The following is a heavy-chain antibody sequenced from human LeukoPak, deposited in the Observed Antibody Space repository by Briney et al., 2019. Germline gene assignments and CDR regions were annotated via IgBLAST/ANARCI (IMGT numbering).Heavy chain of an antibody. CDR1: GDSVSSNTVT. CDR2: TYYRSKWSN. CDR3: ARVTSGVFGF. V-gene: IGHV6-1*01. J-gene: IGHJ4*02. Sequence: SQTLSLTCVISGDSVSSNTVTWNWIRQSPSRGLEWLERTYYRSKWSNDYAVFVKSRITINPDTSKNQFSLQLNSVTPEDTAVYYCARVTSGVFGFWGQGTLVTVSS. D-gene: IGHD2-15*01.